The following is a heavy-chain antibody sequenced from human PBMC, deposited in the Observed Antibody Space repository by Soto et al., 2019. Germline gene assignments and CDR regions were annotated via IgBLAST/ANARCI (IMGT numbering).Heavy chain of an antibody. V-gene: IGHV1-18*01. D-gene: IGHD2-2*01. CDR2: ISAYNGNT. CDR3: ARDRGYCISTRCYAASLDV. CDR1: GYTFTSYG. Sequence: QVQLVQSGAEVKKPGASVKVSCKASGYTFTSYGISWVRQAPGQGLEWMGWISAYNGNTNYAQKLQGRVTRTTDTSTSTAYMELRSLRSDDTAVYYCARDRGYCISTRCYAASLDVWGQGTTVTVSS. J-gene: IGHJ6*02.